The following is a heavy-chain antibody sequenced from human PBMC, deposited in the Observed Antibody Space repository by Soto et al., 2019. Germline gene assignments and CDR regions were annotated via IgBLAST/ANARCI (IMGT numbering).Heavy chain of an antibody. Sequence: QVQLQESGPGLVKPSQTLSLTCTVSGGSISSAGYYWSWIRQHPGKGLEWIGDIYYSGTTDNNPSLKSRVTISGDTSKNQFSLKVTSVTAVDTAVYYCARESWRVFDPWGQGTLGTVSS. CDR2: IYYSGTT. CDR1: GGSISSAGYY. CDR3: ARESWRVFDP. J-gene: IGHJ5*02. V-gene: IGHV4-31*03.